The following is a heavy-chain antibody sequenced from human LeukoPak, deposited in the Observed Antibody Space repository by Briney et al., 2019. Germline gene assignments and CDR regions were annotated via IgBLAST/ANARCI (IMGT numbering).Heavy chain of an antibody. Sequence: PSETLSLTCTVSGGSISSGDYYWSWIRQPPGKGLEWIGYIYYSGSTYYNPSLKSRVTISVDTSKNQFSLKLSSVTAADTAVYYCARAGGGSWFQVFGYWGEGTLVTVSS. CDR2: IYYSGST. V-gene: IGHV4-30-4*08. J-gene: IGHJ4*02. CDR1: GGSISSGDYY. CDR3: ARAGGGSWFQVFGY. D-gene: IGHD2-15*01.